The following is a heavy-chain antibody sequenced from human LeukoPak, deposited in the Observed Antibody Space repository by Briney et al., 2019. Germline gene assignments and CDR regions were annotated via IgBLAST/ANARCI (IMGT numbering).Heavy chain of an antibody. V-gene: IGHV4-34*01. CDR2: INHSGST. J-gene: IGHJ6*02. CDR1: GGSFSGYY. CDR3: ARCAYYDFWSGYYSGSPYGMDV. D-gene: IGHD3-3*01. Sequence: SETLSLTCAVYGGSFSGYYWSWIRQPPGKGLEWIGEINHSGSTNYNPSLKSRVTISVDTSKNQFSLKLSSVTAADTAVYYCARCAYYDFWSGYYSGSPYGMDVWGQGTTVTVSS.